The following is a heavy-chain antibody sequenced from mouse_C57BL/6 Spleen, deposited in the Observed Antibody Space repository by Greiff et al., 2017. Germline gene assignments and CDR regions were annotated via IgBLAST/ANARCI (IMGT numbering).Heavy chain of an antibody. Sequence: EVNLVESGGGLVKPGGSLKLSCAASGFTFSSYALSWVRQTPEKRLAWVATISDGGSYTYYPDNVKGRFTISRDNAKNNLYLQMSHLKSEDTAMYYCARDQGNWGDYWGQGTTLTVSS. CDR1: GFTFSSYA. CDR2: ISDGGSYT. J-gene: IGHJ2*01. CDR3: ARDQGNWGDY. V-gene: IGHV5-4*01. D-gene: IGHD4-1*01.